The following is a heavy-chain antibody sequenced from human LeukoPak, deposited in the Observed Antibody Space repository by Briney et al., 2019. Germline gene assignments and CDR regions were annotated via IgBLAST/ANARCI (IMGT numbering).Heavy chain of an antibody. CDR3: ARGLVPAAICWWFDH. CDR2: ISAYNGNT. J-gene: IGHJ5*02. CDR1: GYTFTSYG. Sequence: ASVKVSCKASGYTFTSYGISWVRHAPGQGLEWMGWISAYNGNTNYAQKLQGRVTMTTDTSTSTAYMELRSLRSDDTAVYYCARGLVPAAICWWFDHWGQGTLVTVSS. D-gene: IGHD2-2*02. V-gene: IGHV1-18*01.